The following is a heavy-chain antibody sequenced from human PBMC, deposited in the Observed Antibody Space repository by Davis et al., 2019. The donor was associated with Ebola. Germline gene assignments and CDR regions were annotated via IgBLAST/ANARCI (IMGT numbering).Heavy chain of an antibody. J-gene: IGHJ5*02. CDR1: GYTFTNYY. Sequence: AASVTVSCKASGYTFTNYYMHWVRQAPGQGLEWMGMINPSDGETNSAQKFQGRVAVTRDTSTRTIYMELSSLTSEDTAVYYCTREGLYMRDYIDLVYFDPWGQGTLVTVSS. V-gene: IGHV1-46*03. CDR3: TREGLYMRDYIDLVYFDP. CDR2: INPSDGET. D-gene: IGHD4-11*01.